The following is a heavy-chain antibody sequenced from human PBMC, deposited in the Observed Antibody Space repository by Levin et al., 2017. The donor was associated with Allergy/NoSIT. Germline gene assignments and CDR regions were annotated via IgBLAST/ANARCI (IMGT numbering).Heavy chain of an antibody. J-gene: IGHJ6*02. CDR3: ARDEMVHEIQYYYGMDV. V-gene: IGHV4-39*07. Sequence: SETLSLTCTVSGGSISTSSYYWGWIRQPPGKGLEWIGNIYHSGSTYYTPSLRSRVTISVDTSKNQFSLRGNSVTAADTAVYYCARDEMVHEIQYYYGMDVWGQGTTVTVSS. CDR1: GGSISTSSYY. D-gene: IGHD2-8*01. CDR2: IYHSGST.